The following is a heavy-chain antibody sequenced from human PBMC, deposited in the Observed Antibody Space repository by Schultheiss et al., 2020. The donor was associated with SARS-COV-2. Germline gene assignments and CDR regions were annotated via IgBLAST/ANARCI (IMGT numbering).Heavy chain of an antibody. Sequence: GGSLRLSCAASGFTFSSYAMSWVRQAPGKGLEWVSAISGSGGSTYYADSVKGRFTISRDNSKNTLYLQMNSLRAEDTAVYYCAKDRIFGVVTPTGDAFDIWGQGTMVTVSS. CDR1: GFTFSSYA. J-gene: IGHJ3*02. CDR2: ISGSGGST. CDR3: AKDRIFGVVTPTGDAFDI. V-gene: IGHV3-23*01. D-gene: IGHD3-3*01.